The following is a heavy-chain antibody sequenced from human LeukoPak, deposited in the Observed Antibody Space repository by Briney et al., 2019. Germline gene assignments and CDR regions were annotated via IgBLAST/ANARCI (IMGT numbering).Heavy chain of an antibody. Sequence: ASVKVSCKASGYTFTSFYMHWVRQAPGQGLEWMGIINPSGGSTSYAQKFQGRVTMTRDTSTSTVYMELSSLRSEDTAVYYCASGVEMATPPDYWGQGTLVTVSS. D-gene: IGHD2-8*01. CDR2: INPSGGST. CDR3: ASGVEMATPPDY. J-gene: IGHJ4*02. V-gene: IGHV1-46*01. CDR1: GYTFTSFY.